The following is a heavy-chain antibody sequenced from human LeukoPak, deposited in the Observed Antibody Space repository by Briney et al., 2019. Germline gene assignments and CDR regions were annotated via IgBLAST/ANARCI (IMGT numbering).Heavy chain of an antibody. J-gene: IGHJ4*02. CDR3: ARGVGGRESTLFDY. D-gene: IGHD3-16*01. CDR1: GFTLSSYW. Sequence: PGGSLRLSCVASGFTLSSYWMSWVRQAPGKGLEWVANIKQDGGEIHHVDSVKGRFTISRDNAKNSLYLQMNSLRAEDTAVYYCARGVGGRESTLFDYWGQGTLVTVSS. CDR2: IKQDGGEI. V-gene: IGHV3-7*04.